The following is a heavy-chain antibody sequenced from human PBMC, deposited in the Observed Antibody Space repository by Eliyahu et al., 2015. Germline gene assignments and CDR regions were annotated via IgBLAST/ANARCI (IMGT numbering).Heavy chain of an antibody. D-gene: IGHD3-22*01. J-gene: IGHJ5*02. V-gene: IGHV4-39*01. CDR2: IHFSGST. CDR1: GDSLISNTYY. Sequence: QLQLQESGPGMVQPSETLSLTCNVSGDSLISNTYYWGWIRQPPGKGLEWLGTIHFSGSTYYNASLKSRGAISVDTSKNQFSLRLSSVTAADTAIYYCARLFTAGVVVVGHDHWGQGTLVTVSA. CDR3: ARLFTAGVVVVGHDH.